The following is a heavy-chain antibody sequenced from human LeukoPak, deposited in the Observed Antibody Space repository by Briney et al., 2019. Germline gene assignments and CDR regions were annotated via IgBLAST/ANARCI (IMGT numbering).Heavy chain of an antibody. CDR1: GFTFSSYG. CDR2: IWYDGSNR. V-gene: IGHV3-33*01. Sequence: GRSLRLSCAASGFTFSSYGVHWVRQAPGKGLEWVAVIWYDGSNRYYADSVKGRFTISRDNSKNTLYLQMNSLRAEDTAVYYCAREAPVVTRLSTPYYYGMDGWGQGTTVTVSS. D-gene: IGHD4-23*01. CDR3: AREAPVVTRLSTPYYYGMDG. J-gene: IGHJ6*02.